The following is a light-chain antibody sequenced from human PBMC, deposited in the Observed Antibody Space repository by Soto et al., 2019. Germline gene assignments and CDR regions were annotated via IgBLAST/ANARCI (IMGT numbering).Light chain of an antibody. J-gene: IGLJ1*01. CDR2: DVS. CDR3: GSYAGGSRV. Sequence: ALTQPASVSGSPGQSITISCTGTSSDVGGYNYVSWYQQHPGKAPKLMIYDVSNRPSGVSNRFSGSKSGNTASLTISGLQAEDEAYYYCGSYAGGSRVFGTGTKVTVL. V-gene: IGLV2-14*01. CDR1: SSDVGGYNY.